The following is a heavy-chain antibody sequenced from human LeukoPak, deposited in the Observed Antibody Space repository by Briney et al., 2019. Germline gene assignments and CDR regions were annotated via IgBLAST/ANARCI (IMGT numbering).Heavy chain of an antibody. J-gene: IGHJ4*02. CDR3: ARASHSYDINGWVPFDY. Sequence: PSETLSLTCAVYGGSFSGYYWSWIRQPPGKGLEWIGEINHSGSTNYNPSLKSRVTISVDTSKNQFSLKLSSVTAADTAVYYCARASHSYDINGWVPFDYWGQGTLVTVSS. CDR2: INHSGST. CDR1: GGSFSGYY. V-gene: IGHV4-34*01. D-gene: IGHD3-22*01.